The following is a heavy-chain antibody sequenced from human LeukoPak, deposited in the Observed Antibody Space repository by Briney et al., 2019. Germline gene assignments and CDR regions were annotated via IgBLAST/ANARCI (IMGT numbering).Heavy chain of an antibody. CDR1: GGSISSGGYS. Sequence: PSETLSLTCAVSGGSISSGGYSWSWIRQPPGKGLEWIGYIYHSGSTYYNPSLKSRVTISVDRSKNQFSLKLSSVTAADTAVYYCARAGGYCSGGSCYTPFDYWGQGTLVTVSS. V-gene: IGHV4-30-2*01. CDR3: ARAGGYCSGGSCYTPFDY. CDR2: IYHSGST. D-gene: IGHD2-15*01. J-gene: IGHJ4*02.